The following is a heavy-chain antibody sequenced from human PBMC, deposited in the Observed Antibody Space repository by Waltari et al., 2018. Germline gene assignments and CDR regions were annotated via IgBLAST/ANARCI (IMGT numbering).Heavy chain of an antibody. CDR2: IYYSGST. Sequence: QVQLQESGPGLVKPSETLSLTCTVSGGSISSYYWSWLRQPPGKGLEWIGYIYYSGSTNYNPSLKSRVTISVDTSKNQFSLKLSSVTAADTAVYYCATHKLGHTSRDAFDIWGQGTMVTVSS. J-gene: IGHJ3*02. D-gene: IGHD7-27*01. CDR1: GGSISSYY. CDR3: ATHKLGHTSRDAFDI. V-gene: IGHV4-59*01.